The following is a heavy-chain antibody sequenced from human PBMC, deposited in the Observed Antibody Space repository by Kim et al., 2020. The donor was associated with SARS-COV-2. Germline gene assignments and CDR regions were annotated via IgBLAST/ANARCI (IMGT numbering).Heavy chain of an antibody. V-gene: IGHV3-30*03. Sequence: AESVKYRFSVSRDNSKTTLYLQRNSVREEDTAIYYCARNFGVATMIGDVWGLGTMVTVSS. D-gene: IGHD3-3*01. CDR3: ARNFGVATMIGDV. J-gene: IGHJ3*01.